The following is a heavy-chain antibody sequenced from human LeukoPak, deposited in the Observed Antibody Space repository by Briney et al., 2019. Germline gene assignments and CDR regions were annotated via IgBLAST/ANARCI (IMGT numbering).Heavy chain of an antibody. CDR2: IYSGGGT. D-gene: IGHD2-21*01. CDR3: AKGRSPDIYCGGDCSAGAFDI. CDR1: GFTVSSNY. J-gene: IGHJ3*02. Sequence: GGSLRLSCAASGFTVSSNYMSWVRQAPGKGLEWVSVIYSGGGTYYADSVKGRFTISRDNFKNTLYLQMNSLRAEDTAVYYCAKGRSPDIYCGGDCSAGAFDIWGQGTMVTVSS. V-gene: IGHV3-53*05.